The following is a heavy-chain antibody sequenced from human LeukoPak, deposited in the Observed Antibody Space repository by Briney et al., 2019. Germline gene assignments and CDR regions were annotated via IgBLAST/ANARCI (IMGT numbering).Heavy chain of an antibody. V-gene: IGHV1-69*13. D-gene: IGHD2-15*01. CDR1: GGTFSSYA. CDR2: IIPIFGTA. J-gene: IGHJ6*02. Sequence: GASVKVSCKASGGTFSSYAISWVRQAPGQGLEWMGGIIPIFGTANDAQTFQGRVTITEDESTSTAYMELSSLRSEDTAVYYCARGPDCSFFFKQETAYEMDVWGQGTTVTVSS. CDR3: ARGPDCSFFFKQETAYEMDV.